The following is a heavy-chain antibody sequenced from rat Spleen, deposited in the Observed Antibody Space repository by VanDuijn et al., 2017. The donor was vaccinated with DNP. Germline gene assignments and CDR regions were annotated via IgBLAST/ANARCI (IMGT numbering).Heavy chain of an antibody. J-gene: IGHJ2*01. CDR2: INTDGGNT. CDR1: GFTFSSYW. D-gene: IGHD1-7*01. Sequence: EVQLVETGGGLVQPGRSLKLSCVASGFTFSSYWMFWIRQAPGKGLEWVSSINTDGGNTYYRDSVKGRFTISRDNAKSTLYLQRDSLRSEDTATYYCARRMGDYFDYWGQGVMVTVSS. V-gene: IGHV5-58*01. CDR3: ARRMGDYFDY.